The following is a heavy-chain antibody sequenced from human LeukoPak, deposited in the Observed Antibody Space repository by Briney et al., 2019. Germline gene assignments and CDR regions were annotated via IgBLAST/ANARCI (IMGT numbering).Heavy chain of an antibody. J-gene: IGHJ3*01. CDR1: GYSFTSYC. CDR2: IYPGDSGP. V-gene: IGHV5-51*01. CDR3: GMSGDRVPLQDDVFDV. D-gene: IGHD1-26*01. Sequence: GESLQISCKVSGYSFTSYCIGWVRQMPGKGLGWMGIIYPGDSGPTYSPSFQGQVTISVDKSINTAYLQWSGLQASDTAMYYCGMSGDRVPLQDDVFDVWGQGTMVTVST.